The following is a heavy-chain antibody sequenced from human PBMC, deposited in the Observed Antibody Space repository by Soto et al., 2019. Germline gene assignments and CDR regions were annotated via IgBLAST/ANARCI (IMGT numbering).Heavy chain of an antibody. CDR1: GFAFSGSI. J-gene: IGHJ4*02. CDR2: IRSKANNYAT. CDR3: SRYYDGSGSIDY. V-gene: IGHV3-73*02. Sequence: EVQLVESGGGLVQPGGSLKLSCAASGFAFSGSIMHWVRQASGKGLEWIGRIRSKANNYATVYAASLEGRFTISRDDSKNRAYLQMKSLKTEDTAVYFCSRYYDGSGSIDYWGQGTLVTVSS. D-gene: IGHD3-22*01.